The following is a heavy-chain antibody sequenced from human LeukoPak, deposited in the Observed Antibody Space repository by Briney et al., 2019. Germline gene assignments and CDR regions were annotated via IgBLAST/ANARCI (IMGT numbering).Heavy chain of an antibody. J-gene: IGHJ5*02. CDR3: ARDAGNSGYGCDL. CDR1: GFPLSDAW. Sequence: PGGSLRLSCAVSGFPLSDAWVNWVRQAPGKGLEWVSHIRSSSETFYADSVKGRFTISRDNARNSLYLQMNNLRGEDTAIYYCARDAGNSGYGCDLWGQGTLVTVSS. V-gene: IGHV3-69-1*01. CDR2: IRSSSET. D-gene: IGHD5-12*01.